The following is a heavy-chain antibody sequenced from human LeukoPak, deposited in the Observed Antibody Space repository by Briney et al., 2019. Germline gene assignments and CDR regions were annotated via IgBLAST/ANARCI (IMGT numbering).Heavy chain of an antibody. CDR1: GYTFTSYG. CDR2: IFAIFGTA. D-gene: IGHD2-2*01. J-gene: IGHJ4*02. V-gene: IGHV1-69*06. CDR3: ARGYCSSTSCYDY. Sequence: ASVKVSCKASGYTFTSYGISWVRQAPGQGLEWMGGIFAIFGTANYAQKFQGRVTITADKSTTTAYMELSSLRSEDTAVYYCARGYCSSTSCYDYWGQGTLVTVSS.